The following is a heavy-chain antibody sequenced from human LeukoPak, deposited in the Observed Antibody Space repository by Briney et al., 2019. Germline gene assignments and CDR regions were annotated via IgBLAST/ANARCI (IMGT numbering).Heavy chain of an antibody. CDR3: AKSQFGGVFDGFDI. D-gene: IGHD3-16*01. CDR1: GFTFSSYG. J-gene: IGHJ3*02. Sequence: PGGSLRLSCAASGFTFSSYGMHWVRQAPGKGLEWVAVISYDGSNKYYADSVKGRFTISRDNSKNTLYLQMNSLRAEDTAVYYCAKSQFGGVFDGFDIWGQGTMVTVSS. CDR2: ISYDGSNK. V-gene: IGHV3-30*18.